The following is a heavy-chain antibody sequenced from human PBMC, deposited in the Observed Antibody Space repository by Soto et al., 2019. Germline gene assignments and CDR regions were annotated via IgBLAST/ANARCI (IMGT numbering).Heavy chain of an antibody. CDR3: ARDPVGWLVPINYYGMDV. CDR2: IYYSGST. J-gene: IGHJ6*02. D-gene: IGHD6-19*01. V-gene: IGHV4-39*01. Sequence: SETLSLTCTVSGGSISSSSYYWGWIRQPPGKGLEWIGSIYYSGSTYYNPSLKSRVTISVDTSKNQFSLKLSSVTAADTAVYYCARDPVGWLVPINYYGMDVWGQGTTVTVSS. CDR1: GGSISSSSYY.